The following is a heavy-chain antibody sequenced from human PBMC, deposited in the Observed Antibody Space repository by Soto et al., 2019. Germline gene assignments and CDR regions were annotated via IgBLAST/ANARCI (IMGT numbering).Heavy chain of an antibody. D-gene: IGHD6-13*01. Sequence: PSETLSLTCTVSGGSISSSSYYWGWIRQPPGKGLEWIGSIYYSGSTYYNPSLKSRVTISVDTSKNQFSLKLSSVTAADTAVYYCARPRGSWYARDNWFDPWGQGTLVTVSS. V-gene: IGHV4-39*01. CDR1: GGSISSSSYY. CDR2: IYYSGST. CDR3: ARPRGSWYARDNWFDP. J-gene: IGHJ5*02.